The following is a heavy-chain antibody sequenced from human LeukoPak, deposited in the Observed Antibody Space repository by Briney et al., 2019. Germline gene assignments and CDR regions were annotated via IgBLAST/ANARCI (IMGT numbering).Heavy chain of an antibody. CDR1: GGTFSSYA. Sequence: SVKVSCKASGGTFSSYAISWVRQAPGQGLEWMGGIIPIFGTANYAQKFQGRVTITTDESTSTAYMELSSLRSEDTAVYCCATPAYCGGDCYLDSDAFDIWGQGTMVTVSS. D-gene: IGHD2-21*02. CDR3: ATPAYCGGDCYLDSDAFDI. CDR2: IIPIFGTA. V-gene: IGHV1-69*05. J-gene: IGHJ3*02.